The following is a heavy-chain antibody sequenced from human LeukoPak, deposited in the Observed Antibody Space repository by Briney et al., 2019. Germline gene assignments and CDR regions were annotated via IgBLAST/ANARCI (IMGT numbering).Heavy chain of an antibody. Sequence: SVTLSLTCTVSGYSISSGYYWGWIRQPPGKGLEWIGSIYHSGSTYYNPSLKSRVTISVDTSKNQFSLKLSSVTAADTAVYYCARPRSSSYMDVWGKGTTVTVSS. V-gene: IGHV4-38-2*02. J-gene: IGHJ6*03. D-gene: IGHD6-6*01. CDR3: ARPRSSSYMDV. CDR1: GYSISSGYY. CDR2: IYHSGST.